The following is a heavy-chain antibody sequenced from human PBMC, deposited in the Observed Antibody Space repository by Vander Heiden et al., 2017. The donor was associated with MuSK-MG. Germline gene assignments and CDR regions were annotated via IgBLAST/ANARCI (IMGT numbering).Heavy chain of an antibody. D-gene: IGHD2-15*01. CDR1: GFTFSSYE. CDR3: ARAGAYSSGGIAFDY. V-gene: IGHV3-48*03. J-gene: IGHJ4*02. CDR2: ISSSGSTI. Sequence: EVQLVESGGGLVQPGGSLRLSCAASGFTFSSYEMNWVRQAPGKGLEWVSYISSSGSTIYYADSVKGRFTISRDNAKNSLYLQMNSLRAEDTAVYYCARAGAYSSGGIAFDYWGQGTLVTLSS.